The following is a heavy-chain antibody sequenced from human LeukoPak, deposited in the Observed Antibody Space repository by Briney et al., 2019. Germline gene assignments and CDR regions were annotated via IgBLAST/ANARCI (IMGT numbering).Heavy chain of an antibody. CDR2: IVVGSGNT. CDR1: GFTFTSSA. CDR3: AALGESTGTTPYYYGMDV. Sequence: SVKVSCKAFGFTFTSSAMQWVRQARGQRLEWIGWIVVGSGNTNYAQKFQERVTITRDMSTSTAYMELSSLRSEDTAVYYCAALGESTGTTPYYYGMDVWGQGTTVTVSS. D-gene: IGHD1-7*01. V-gene: IGHV1-58*02. J-gene: IGHJ6*02.